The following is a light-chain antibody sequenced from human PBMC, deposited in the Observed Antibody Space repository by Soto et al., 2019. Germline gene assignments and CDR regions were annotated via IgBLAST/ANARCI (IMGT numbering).Light chain of an antibody. V-gene: IGLV2-8*01. J-gene: IGLJ2*01. Sequence: QSVLTQPPSASGSPGKSVTISCTGTSSDVGGYNYVSWYQQHPGKAPKLMIYEVSKRPSGVPDRFSGSKSGNTASLTVSGLQAEDEADYYCSSYAGSTHVVFGGGTKVTVL. CDR2: EVS. CDR3: SSYAGSTHVV. CDR1: SSDVGGYNY.